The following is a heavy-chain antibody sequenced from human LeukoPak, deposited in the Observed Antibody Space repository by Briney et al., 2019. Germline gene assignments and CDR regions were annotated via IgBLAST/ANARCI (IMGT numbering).Heavy chain of an antibody. D-gene: IGHD5-18*01. CDR3: ASLQLWLRSFDY. CDR1: GGSISSGGYY. J-gene: IGHJ4*02. V-gene: IGHV4-31*03. CDR2: IYYSGST. Sequence: SETLSLACTVSGGSISSGGYYWSWIRQHPGKGLEWIGYIYYSGSTYYNPSLKSRVTISVDTSKNQFSLKLSSVTAADTAVYYCASLQLWLRSFDYWGQGTLVTVSS.